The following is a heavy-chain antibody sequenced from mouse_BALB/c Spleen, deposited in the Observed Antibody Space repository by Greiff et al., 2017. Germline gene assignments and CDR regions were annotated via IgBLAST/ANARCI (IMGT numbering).Heavy chain of an antibody. CDR2: ISYSGST. Sequence: EVQLVESGPGLVKPSQSLSLTCTVTGYSITSDYAWNWIRQFPGNKLEWMGYISYSGSTSYNPSLKSRISITRDTSKNQFFLQLNSVTTEDTATYYCARDERAWFAYWGQGTLVTVSA. CDR3: ARDERAWFAY. J-gene: IGHJ3*01. V-gene: IGHV3-2*02. CDR1: GYSITSDYA.